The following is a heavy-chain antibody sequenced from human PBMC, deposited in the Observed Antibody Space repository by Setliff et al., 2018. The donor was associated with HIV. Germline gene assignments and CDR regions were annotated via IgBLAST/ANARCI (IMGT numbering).Heavy chain of an antibody. CDR3: ARVPPLKAFGGVISLYYFDY. CDR2: IYYSGST. V-gene: IGHV4-31*03. D-gene: IGHD3-16*02. Sequence: LSLTCTVSGGSLSSGGYYWSWIRQHPGKGLEWIGYIYYSGSTYYNPSLKSRVTVSVDTSKNQFSLKLSSVTAADTAVYYCARVPPLKAFGGVISLYYFDYWGRGTLVTVSS. CDR1: GGSLSSGGYY. J-gene: IGHJ4*02.